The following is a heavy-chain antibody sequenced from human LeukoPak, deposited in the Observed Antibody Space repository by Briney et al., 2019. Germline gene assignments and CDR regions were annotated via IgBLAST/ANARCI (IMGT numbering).Heavy chain of an antibody. CDR2: ISHTGST. CDR1: GGSLSSDGYY. CDR3: ARSHMGALAGTGGMDV. Sequence: SETLSLTCTVSGGSLSSDGYYWNWIRQPPGKGLEWVGSISHTGSTYYNPSLKSRVTISVDTSKNQFSLNLSSVTAADTAVYYCARSHMGALAGTGGMDVWGQGTTVTVSS. V-gene: IGHV4-39*07. D-gene: IGHD6-19*01. J-gene: IGHJ6*02.